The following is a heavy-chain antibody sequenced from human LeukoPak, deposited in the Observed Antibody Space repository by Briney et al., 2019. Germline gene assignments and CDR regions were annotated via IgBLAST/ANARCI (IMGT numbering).Heavy chain of an antibody. J-gene: IGHJ6*02. CDR3: ARDRGSGTEDV. D-gene: IGHD3-10*01. CDR2: ISSISSST. CDR1: GFTFSDYY. Sequence: PGGSLRLSCAAPGFTFSDYYMSWIRQAPGKGLEWVSYISSISSSTNYAHSVKGRFTISRDNSKNSLYLQMNSLRAEDTAVYYCARDRGSGTEDVWGQGTTVTVSS. V-gene: IGHV3-11*05.